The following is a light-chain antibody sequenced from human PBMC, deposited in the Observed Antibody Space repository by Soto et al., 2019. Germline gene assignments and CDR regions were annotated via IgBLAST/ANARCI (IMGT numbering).Light chain of an antibody. CDR3: QLYYSGM. CDR1: QSVDSNY. V-gene: IGKV3-20*01. CDR2: AAS. J-gene: IGKJ1*01. Sequence: EIVLTQSPGTLSLSPGERATLSCRASQSVDSNYLGWYQQKPGQAPRLLIYAASSRATGIPDRFSGGGSRTDFTLPIRKLEPEGFAVYYPQLYYSGMFGHGTTVEIK.